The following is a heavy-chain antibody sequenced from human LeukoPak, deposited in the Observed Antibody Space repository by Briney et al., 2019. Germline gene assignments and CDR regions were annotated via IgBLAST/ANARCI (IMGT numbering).Heavy chain of an antibody. Sequence: GGSLRLSCAASGFTFSSYTMNWVRQAPGKGLEWVSYISSSSSYIYYADSVKGRFTISRDNAENSLYLQMNSLRAEDTAVYYCARSLSSPVTNYWGQGTLVTVSS. D-gene: IGHD2-2*01. CDR2: ISSSSSYI. J-gene: IGHJ4*02. V-gene: IGHV3-21*01. CDR3: ARSLSSPVTNY. CDR1: GFTFSSYT.